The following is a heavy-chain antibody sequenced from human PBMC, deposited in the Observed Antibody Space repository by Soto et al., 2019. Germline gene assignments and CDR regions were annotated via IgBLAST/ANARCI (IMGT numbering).Heavy chain of an antibody. D-gene: IGHD3-10*01. J-gene: IGHJ4*02. CDR2: IYYSGST. V-gene: IGHV4-61*01. Sequence: QVQLQESGPGLVKPSETLSLTCTVSGGSVSSGSYYWSWIRQPPGKGLEWIGYIYYSGSTNYNPSLKSRVTISVDTSKNQFSLKLSSVTAADTAVYYCARGGYYYGSGSSPLGYWGQGTLVTVSS. CDR1: GGSVSSGSYY. CDR3: ARGGYYYGSGSSPLGY.